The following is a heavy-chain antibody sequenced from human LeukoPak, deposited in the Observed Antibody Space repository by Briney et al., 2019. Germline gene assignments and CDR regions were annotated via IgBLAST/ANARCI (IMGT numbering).Heavy chain of an antibody. CDR2: VYYSGST. Sequence: SETLSLTCTVSGGSIRSSYYYWGWIRQPPGKGLEWIGSVYYSGSTYYNPSLKSRVTISVDTSKNQFSLKLSSVTAADTAVFYCARRISGPDYFDYWGQGTLVTVSS. CDR1: GGSIRSSYYY. V-gene: IGHV4-39*01. D-gene: IGHD2/OR15-2a*01. CDR3: ARRISGPDYFDY. J-gene: IGHJ4*02.